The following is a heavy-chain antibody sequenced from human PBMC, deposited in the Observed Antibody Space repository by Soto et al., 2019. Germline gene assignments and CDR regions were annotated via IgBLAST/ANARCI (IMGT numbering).Heavy chain of an antibody. V-gene: IGHV5-51*01. CDR2: IYPGDSDT. CDR3: ARLDSASVGGYYYRMDV. CDR1: GYSFTSYW. J-gene: IGHJ6*04. Sequence: GESLKISCKGSGYSFTSYWIGRVRQMPGKGLEWMGIIYPGDSDTRYSPSFQGQVTISADKSISTAYLQWSSLKASDTTMYYCARLDSASVGGYYYRMDVWGKGSTVTVSS. D-gene: IGHD6-6*01.